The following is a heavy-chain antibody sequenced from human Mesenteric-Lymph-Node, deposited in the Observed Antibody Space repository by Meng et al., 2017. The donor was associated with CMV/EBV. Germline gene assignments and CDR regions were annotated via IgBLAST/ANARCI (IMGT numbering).Heavy chain of an antibody. D-gene: IGHD2-8*01. V-gene: IGHV4-39*07. CDR3: AREIMVPGKHNWFDP. J-gene: IGHJ5*02. CDR2: IYYGGST. Sequence: GSLRLSCTVSGGSISSSSYYWGWIRQPPGKGLEWIGSIYYGGSTYYNPSLKSRVTISVDTSKNQFSLKLSSVTAADTAVYYCAREIMVPGKHNWFDPWGQGTLVTVSS. CDR1: GGSISSSSYY.